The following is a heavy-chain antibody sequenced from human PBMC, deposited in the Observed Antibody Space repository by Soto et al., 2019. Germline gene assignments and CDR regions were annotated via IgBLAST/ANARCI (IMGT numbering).Heavy chain of an antibody. Sequence: QVTLKESGPVLVKPTETLTLTCTVSGFSLNNARMGVSWIRQPPGKALEWLAHIFSNDETAYSTSLKTRLTISKDTSKSQVVLTMGNMDPVDTATYYCARTVARMNLDYWGQGTLVTVSS. CDR3: ARTVARMNLDY. V-gene: IGHV2-26*01. CDR1: GFSLNNARMG. D-gene: IGHD2-21*01. J-gene: IGHJ4*02. CDR2: IFSNDET.